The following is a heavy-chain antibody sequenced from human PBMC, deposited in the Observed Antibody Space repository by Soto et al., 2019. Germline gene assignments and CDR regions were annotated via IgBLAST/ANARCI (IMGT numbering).Heavy chain of an antibody. CDR2: LNPNGGTT. CDR3: AIMIVGMFFDY. V-gene: IGHV1-46*01. CDR1: GYIFTSSY. J-gene: IGHJ4*02. Sequence: QVQLVQSGAEVKKPGASVKVSCKASGYIFTSSYIHWVRQAPGQGLEWVGRLNPNGGTTSYAQKFQGRVTMTRDTSTSTVYMELCSLRSEDTAVYYCAIMIVGMFFDYWGQGTLVTVSS. D-gene: IGHD3-22*01.